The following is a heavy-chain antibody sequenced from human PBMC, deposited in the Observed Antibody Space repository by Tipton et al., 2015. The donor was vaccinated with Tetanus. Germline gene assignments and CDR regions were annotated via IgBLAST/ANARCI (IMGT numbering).Heavy chain of an antibody. CDR1: GYIFNNYW. D-gene: IGHD2-8*02. V-gene: IGHV5-51*01. J-gene: IGHJ4*02. Sequence: VQLVQSGGEVKKPGESLKISCKGSGYIFNNYWIGWVRQKPGKGLEWMGIIYPGDSDTRYTPSFQGQVTISVDKSINTPYLQWSTLKPSNTSIFYSSTAHFTDGVCNFDFSAQGALLTLTS. CDR3: STAHFTDGVCNFDF. CDR2: IYPGDSDT.